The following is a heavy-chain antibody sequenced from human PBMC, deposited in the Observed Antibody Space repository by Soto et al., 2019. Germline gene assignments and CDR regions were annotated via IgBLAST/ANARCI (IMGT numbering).Heavy chain of an antibody. Sequence: QVQLVQSGAEVKKPGSSVKVSCKASGGTFSTYTITWLRQAPGQGLGWLGRIIPIIGIINYAQKFQGRVTITADKFTGTAYMELTRLRSDDTAVYYCAGDPDSHYNDSHASSYPWGQGTLVTVSS. CDR1: GGTFSTYT. CDR3: AGDPDSHYNDSHASSYP. CDR2: IIPIIGII. V-gene: IGHV1-69*08. J-gene: IGHJ5*02. D-gene: IGHD3-22*01.